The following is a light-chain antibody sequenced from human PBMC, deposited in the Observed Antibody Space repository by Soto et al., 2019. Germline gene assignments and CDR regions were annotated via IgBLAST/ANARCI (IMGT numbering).Light chain of an antibody. J-gene: IGKJ3*01. Sequence: DIQMTQSPSSLSASVGDRVTITCRASRGISNYLAWYQQKPGKVPKLLIYAASTLQSGVPSRFSGSGSGTDFTLTISSLQPEDVATYYCQKYNSSRVTFGPGTKVDIK. CDR1: RGISNY. V-gene: IGKV1-27*01. CDR2: AAS. CDR3: QKYNSSRVT.